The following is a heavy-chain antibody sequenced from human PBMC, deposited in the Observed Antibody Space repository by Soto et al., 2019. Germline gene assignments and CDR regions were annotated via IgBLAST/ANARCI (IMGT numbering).Heavy chain of an antibody. CDR3: ARGHSSCTSDACWFSVYYYYGMDV. CDR1: GGSISSGGYY. CDR2: IYYSGST. D-gene: IGHD2-8*01. J-gene: IGHJ6*02. Sequence: PAETLSLTCTVSGGSISSGGYYWGWIRQHPGKGLEWIGYIYYSGSTYYNPSLKSRVTISVDTSKNQFSLKLSSVTAADTAVYYCARGHSSCTSDACWFSVYYYYGMDVWGQGTPVTVSS. V-gene: IGHV4-31*03.